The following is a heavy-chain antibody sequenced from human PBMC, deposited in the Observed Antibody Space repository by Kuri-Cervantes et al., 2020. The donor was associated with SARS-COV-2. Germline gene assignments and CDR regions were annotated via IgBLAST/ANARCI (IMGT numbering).Heavy chain of an antibody. D-gene: IGHD6-6*01. J-gene: IGHJ6*03. CDR2: ISGSGGIT. Sequence: LSLTCAVSGFSFGTYAMSWVRQAPGKGLEWVSAISGSGGITYYADSLKGRFTISRDNSKNSLYLQMNSLRAEDTAVYYCARVAARLYYYYMDVWGKGTTVTVSS. V-gene: IGHV3-23*01. CDR3: ARVAARLYYYYMDV. CDR1: GFSFGTYA.